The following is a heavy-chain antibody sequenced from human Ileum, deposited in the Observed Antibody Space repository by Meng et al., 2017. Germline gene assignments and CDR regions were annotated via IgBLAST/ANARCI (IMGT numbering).Heavy chain of an antibody. CDR2: INAGNGNI. CDR1: GYTFRNYP. V-gene: IGHV1-3*01. CDR3: ARENDNWNYFDY. J-gene: IGHJ4*02. D-gene: IGHD1-1*01. Sequence: QVQLVQSGTEVKKAGASAKVSCTASGYTFRNYPLHWVRQAPAQRPEWMGWINAGNGNIKISQKFQGRITITSDTSATAYMELSSLRSEDTAVYFCARENDNWNYFDYWGQGSLVTVPS.